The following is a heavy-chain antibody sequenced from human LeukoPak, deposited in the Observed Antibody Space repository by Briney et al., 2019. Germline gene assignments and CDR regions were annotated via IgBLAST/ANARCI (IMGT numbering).Heavy chain of an antibody. CDR2: ITYSGST. CDR1: GGSITSNSYY. D-gene: IGHD3-10*01. J-gene: IGHJ5*02. V-gene: IGHV4-39*07. Sequence: SETLSLTCTVSGGSITSNSYYWGWIRQPPGKGLEWIGSITYSGSTYYNPSLKRRVTISIDTSKNQFSLKLSSVTAADTAVYYCARGGMVRGVIIKYNWFDPWGQGTLVTVSS. CDR3: ARGGMVRGVIIKYNWFDP.